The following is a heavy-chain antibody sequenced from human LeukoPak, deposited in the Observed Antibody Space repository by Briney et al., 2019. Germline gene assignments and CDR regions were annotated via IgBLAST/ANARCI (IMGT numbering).Heavy chain of an antibody. CDR2: IIPIFGTA. CDR1: GGTFSSYA. D-gene: IGHD3-16*01. J-gene: IGHJ4*02. V-gene: IGHV1-69*06. Sequence: ASVKVSCKASGGTFSSYAISWVRQAPGQGLERMGGIIPIFGTANYAQKFQGRVTITADKSTSTAYMELSSLRSEDTAVYYCARPQRHGGYPYWGQGTLVTVSS. CDR3: ARPQRHGGYPY.